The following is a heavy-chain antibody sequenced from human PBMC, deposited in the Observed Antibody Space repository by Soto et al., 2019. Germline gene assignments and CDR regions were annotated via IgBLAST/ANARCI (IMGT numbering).Heavy chain of an antibody. CDR1: GFTFNSYA. CDR2: ISSDGSNK. V-gene: IGHV3-30-3*01. Sequence: PGGSLRLSCAASGFTFNSYAVHWVRQAPGKGLEWVAVISSDGSNKYYADSVKGRFTISRDNSKNTLYLQMNSLRAEDTAVYYCARVRDQLLFYYYCGMDVWGQGTTVTVSS. D-gene: IGHD2-2*01. CDR3: ARVRDQLLFYYYCGMDV. J-gene: IGHJ6*02.